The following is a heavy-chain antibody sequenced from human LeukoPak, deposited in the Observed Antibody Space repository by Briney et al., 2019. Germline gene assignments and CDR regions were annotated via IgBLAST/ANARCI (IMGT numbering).Heavy chain of an antibody. CDR3: AREGSRAFDI. J-gene: IGHJ3*02. CDR1: GDSVSTDNYY. Sequence: SETLSLTCTVSGDSVSTDNYYWSWIRQPPGKGLEWIGYIYNTGSTNCNPSLKSRVTISVDTSKNQPSLKLSSVTAADTAVYYCAREGSRAFDIWGQGTMVTVSS. V-gene: IGHV4-61*01. CDR2: IYNTGST.